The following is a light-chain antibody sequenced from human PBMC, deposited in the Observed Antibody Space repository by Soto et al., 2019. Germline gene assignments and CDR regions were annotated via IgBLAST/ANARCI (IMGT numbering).Light chain of an antibody. J-gene: IGLJ1*01. Sequence: QSALTQPASVSGSRGQSITISCTGTSNDVGGYNYVSWYQQYPGKAPKLIIYDVTNRPSGVSTRFSGSKSGNRASLTISGLQAEDEADYYCSSYTTTTTSCVFGTGTKVTVL. CDR2: DVT. CDR3: SSYTTTTTSCV. V-gene: IGLV2-14*01. CDR1: SNDVGGYNY.